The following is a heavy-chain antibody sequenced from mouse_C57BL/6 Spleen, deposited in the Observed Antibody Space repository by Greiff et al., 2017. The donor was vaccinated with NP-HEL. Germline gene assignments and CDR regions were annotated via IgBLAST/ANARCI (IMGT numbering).Heavy chain of an antibody. CDR2: ISSGSSTI. CDR3: ARTTVPHAMDY. V-gene: IGHV5-17*01. CDR1: GFTFSDYG. J-gene: IGHJ4*01. Sequence: EVLLVESGGGLVKPGGSLKLSCAASGFTFSDYGMHWVRQAPEKGLEWVAYISSGSSTIYYADTVKGRFTISRDNATTTLFLQMTSLRSEDTAMYYCARTTVPHAMDYWGQGTSVTVSS. D-gene: IGHD1-1*01.